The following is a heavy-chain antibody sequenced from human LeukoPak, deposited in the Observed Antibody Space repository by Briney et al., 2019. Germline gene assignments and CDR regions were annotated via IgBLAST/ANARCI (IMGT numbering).Heavy chain of an antibody. Sequence: GGSLRLSCAASGFPFSTYSVHWVRQAPGKGLEWVAVISSDGSDENYADSVKDRFTISRDNSKNTLYLQMNSLRAEDTAVYYCAKEGFDSWGQGTLVTVSS. J-gene: IGHJ4*02. CDR3: AKEGFDS. V-gene: IGHV3-30*04. CDR2: ISSDGSDE. CDR1: GFPFSTYS.